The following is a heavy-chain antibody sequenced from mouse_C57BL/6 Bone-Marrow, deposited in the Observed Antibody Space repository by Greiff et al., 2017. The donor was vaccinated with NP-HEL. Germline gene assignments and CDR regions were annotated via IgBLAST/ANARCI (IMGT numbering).Heavy chain of an antibody. CDR3: AALWRCAY. D-gene: IGHD6-1*01. CDR2: IHPNSGST. CDR1: GYTFTSYW. Sequence: QVQLQQPGAELVKPGASVKLSCKASGYTFTSYWMHWVKQRPGQGLEWIGMIHPNSGSTNYNEKFKSKATLTVDKSFSKVEMQLSRLKSEDTEFYYCAALWRCAYWGQGTLVTVSA. V-gene: IGHV1-64*01. J-gene: IGHJ3*01.